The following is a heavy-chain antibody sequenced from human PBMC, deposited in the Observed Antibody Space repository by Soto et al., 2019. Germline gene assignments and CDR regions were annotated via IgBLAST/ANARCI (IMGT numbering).Heavy chain of an antibody. Sequence: QVHLQESGPGLVKPSETLSLTCTVSGDSISDYYWSWIRQSPGKGLEWIGYIYHSGNTYYNPSLKSRVTISLDASKNQFSLQRSSVTAADTAVYYCARASRNYFAYWGQGSLVTVSS. J-gene: IGHJ4*02. CDR3: ARASRNYFAY. CDR2: IYHSGNT. V-gene: IGHV4-59*01. CDR1: GDSISDYY.